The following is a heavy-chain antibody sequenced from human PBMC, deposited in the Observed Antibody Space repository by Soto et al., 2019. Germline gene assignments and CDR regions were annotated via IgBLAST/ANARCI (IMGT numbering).Heavy chain of an antibody. J-gene: IGHJ5*02. V-gene: IGHV1-46*01. CDR1: GYTFTSYY. CDR2: INHSGGST. Sequence: ASVKVSCKASGYTFTSYYRHWVRQAPGRGLEWMGIINHSGGSTSYAQKFQGRVTMTRDTSTSTVYMELSSLRSEDTAVYYCARARNPAYSSSQNWFDPWRQGTLLTVCS. D-gene: IGHD6-6*01. CDR3: ARARNPAYSSSQNWFDP.